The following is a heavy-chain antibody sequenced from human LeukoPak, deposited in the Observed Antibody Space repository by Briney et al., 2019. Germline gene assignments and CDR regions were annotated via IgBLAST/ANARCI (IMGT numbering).Heavy chain of an antibody. V-gene: IGHV1-8*01. J-gene: IGHJ4*02. CDR1: GYTFTSYD. D-gene: IGHD5-12*01. Sequence: GASVKVSCKASGYTFTSYDINWVLQATGQGLEWMGWMNPNSGNTGYAQKFQGRVTMTRNTSISTAYMELSSLRSEDTAVYYCARGRIVATSTSLAIYWGQGTLVTVSP. CDR3: ARGRIVATSTSLAIY. CDR2: MNPNSGNT.